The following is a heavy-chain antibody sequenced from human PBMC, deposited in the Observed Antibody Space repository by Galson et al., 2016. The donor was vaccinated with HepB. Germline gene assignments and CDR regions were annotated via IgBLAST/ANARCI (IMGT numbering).Heavy chain of an antibody. J-gene: IGHJ4*02. D-gene: IGHD2-8*02. Sequence: SVKVSCKASGYTFTGYVIQWVRQAPGQGLEWMGSINPNNGGTNSAQKFQGRVTMTRDTSISTAYMELSNLRSDDTAVYYCARGLRYGTGGSPYWGQGTLVTVSS. CDR1: GYTFTGYV. CDR3: ARGLRYGTGGSPY. CDR2: INPNNGGT. V-gene: IGHV1-2*02.